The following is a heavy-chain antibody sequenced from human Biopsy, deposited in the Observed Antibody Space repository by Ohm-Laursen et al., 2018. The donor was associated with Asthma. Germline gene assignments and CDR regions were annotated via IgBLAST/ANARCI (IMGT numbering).Heavy chain of an antibody. D-gene: IGHD1-7*01. J-gene: IGHJ4*02. CDR1: GFSFSSYG. CDR2: ISYDGTNT. CDR3: AKDARSYIRNYHDIDF. V-gene: IGHV3-30*18. Sequence: SLRLSCAASGFSFSSYGMHWVRQAPGKGLEWVAVISYDGTNTFSADSVRGRFTVSRDNSRNTLYLQLNSPRAEDTAVYYCAKDARSYIRNYHDIDFWGQGTLVTVAS.